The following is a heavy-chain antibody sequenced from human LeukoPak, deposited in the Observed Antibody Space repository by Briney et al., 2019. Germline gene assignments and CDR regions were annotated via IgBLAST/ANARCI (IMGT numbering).Heavy chain of an antibody. J-gene: IGHJ4*02. CDR1: GFTFSTYW. V-gene: IGHV3-74*01. Sequence: PGGSLRLSCAASGFTFSTYWMPWVRQAPGKGLVWVSRINGDGGSRNYADSVKGRFTISRDNAKNTLYLQMSSLRVEDTAVYYCASASSHRTAAGGDYWGQGTLVTVST. CDR3: ASASSHRTAAGGDY. CDR2: INGDGGSR. D-gene: IGHD6-13*01.